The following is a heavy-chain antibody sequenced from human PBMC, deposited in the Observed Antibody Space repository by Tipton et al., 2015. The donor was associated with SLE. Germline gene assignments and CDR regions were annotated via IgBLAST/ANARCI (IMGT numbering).Heavy chain of an antibody. Sequence: GLVKPSETLSLTCAVSGGSISSINYFWGWIRQPPGKGLEWIGTIYYSGSTYYNLSLKSRVTISLDTSKTQFSLNLRSVTAADTAICYCARGGYSSGWYGDYFVYCGQGTLVTVSS. CDR1: GGSISSINYF. J-gene: IGHJ4*02. D-gene: IGHD6-19*01. CDR2: IYYSGST. V-gene: IGHV4-39*07. CDR3: ARGGYSSGWYGDYFVY.